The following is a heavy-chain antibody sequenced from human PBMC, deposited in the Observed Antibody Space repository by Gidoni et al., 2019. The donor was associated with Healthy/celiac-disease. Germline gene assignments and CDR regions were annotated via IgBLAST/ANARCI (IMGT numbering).Heavy chain of an antibody. D-gene: IGHD3-22*01. V-gene: IGHV3-23*01. Sequence: EVQLLESGGGLVQPGGSLILSFAASGFTFSSYAMSWVRQAPGKGLEWVSAISGSGGSTYYADSVKGRFTISRDNSKNTLYLQMNSLRAEDTAVYYCAKSARYYYDSSVYWGQGTLVTVSS. CDR1: GFTFSSYA. CDR3: AKSARYYYDSSVY. J-gene: IGHJ4*02. CDR2: ISGSGGST.